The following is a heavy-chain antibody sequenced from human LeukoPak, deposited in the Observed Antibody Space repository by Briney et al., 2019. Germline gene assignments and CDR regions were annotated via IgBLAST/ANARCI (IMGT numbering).Heavy chain of an antibody. D-gene: IGHD5-18*01. CDR2: IYYSGST. Sequence: PSETLSLTCTVSGGSISSYYWSWIRQPPGKGLEWIGYIYYSGSTNYNPSLKSRVTISVDTSKNQFSLKLSSVTAADTAVYYCARQVDTAMVHLDYWAREPWSPSPQ. V-gene: IGHV4-59*08. J-gene: IGHJ4*02. CDR1: GGSISSYY. CDR3: ARQVDTAMVHLDY.